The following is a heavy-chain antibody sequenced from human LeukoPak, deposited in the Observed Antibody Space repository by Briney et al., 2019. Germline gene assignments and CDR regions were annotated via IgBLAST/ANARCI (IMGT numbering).Heavy chain of an antibody. CDR3: ARRLTSSSWYGIHY. V-gene: IGHV3-11*01. J-gene: IGHJ4*02. CDR1: GFTFTDYY. Sequence: GGSLRLSCAASGFTFTDYYMSWIRQAPGKGLEWLSYISSSGSTIFYADSVKGRFTIPRDNAKNSLYLQMDSLIAEDTAVYYCARRLTSSSWYGIHYWGQGTLVTVSS. D-gene: IGHD6-13*01. CDR2: ISSSGSTI.